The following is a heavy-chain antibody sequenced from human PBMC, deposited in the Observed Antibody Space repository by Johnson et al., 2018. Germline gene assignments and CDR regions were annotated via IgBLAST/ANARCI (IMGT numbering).Heavy chain of an antibody. CDR3: ARPDFNYYYMYV. V-gene: IGHV3-30-3*01. CDR1: GFTFSSYT. Sequence: QVQLVESGGGVVQPGRSXRLSCAASGFTFSSYTLHWVRQVPGKGLEWVSLISSDGTNKHYADSVKGRFTISRDNYKNKLYLQMDSLRAEDTAVYYCARPDFNYYYMYVWGKGTTVTVSS. J-gene: IGHJ6*03. CDR2: ISSDGTNK.